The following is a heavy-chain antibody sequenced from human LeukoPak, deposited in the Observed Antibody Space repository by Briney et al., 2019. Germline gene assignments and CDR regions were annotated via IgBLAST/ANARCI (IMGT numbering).Heavy chain of an antibody. CDR3: ARGFPRHYDSRGIKFDY. D-gene: IGHD3-22*01. CDR1: GFSFSNHA. Sequence: GGSLRLSCAASGFSFSNHAMSWVRQVPGKGLEWVSGITDRGDSTYYADSVKGRFTISRDHSKNTLYLQINSLRAEDTALYYCARGFPRHYDSRGIKFDYWGQGILVTVSS. CDR2: ITDRGDST. J-gene: IGHJ4*02. V-gene: IGHV3-23*01.